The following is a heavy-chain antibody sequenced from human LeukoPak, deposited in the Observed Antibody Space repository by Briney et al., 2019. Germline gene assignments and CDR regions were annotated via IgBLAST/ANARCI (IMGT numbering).Heavy chain of an antibody. Sequence: GGSLRLSCAASGFTFSSYGMHWVRQAPGKGLEWVSSISSSSSYIYYADSVKGRFTISRDNAKNSLYLQMNSLRAEDTAVYYCARDLYGVSAFDIWGQGTMVTVSS. CDR2: ISSSSSYI. CDR3: ARDLYGVSAFDI. V-gene: IGHV3-21*01. CDR1: GFTFSSYG. D-gene: IGHD2-2*02. J-gene: IGHJ3*02.